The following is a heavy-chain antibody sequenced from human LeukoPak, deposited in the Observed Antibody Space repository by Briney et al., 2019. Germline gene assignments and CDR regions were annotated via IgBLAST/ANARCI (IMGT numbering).Heavy chain of an antibody. Sequence: PSETLSLTCTVSGGSISSGSYYWSWIRRPAGKGLEWIGRIYTSGSTNYNPSLKSRVTISVDTSKNQFSLKLSSVTAADTAVYYCARDGYCSGGSCSFDYWGQGTLVTVSS. CDR3: ARDGYCSGGSCSFDY. V-gene: IGHV4-61*02. CDR2: IYTSGST. J-gene: IGHJ4*02. CDR1: GGSISSGSYY. D-gene: IGHD2-15*01.